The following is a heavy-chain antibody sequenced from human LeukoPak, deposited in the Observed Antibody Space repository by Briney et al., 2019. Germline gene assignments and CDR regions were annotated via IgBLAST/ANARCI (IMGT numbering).Heavy chain of an antibody. CDR2: IWYDGSNK. J-gene: IGHJ4*02. D-gene: IGHD3-9*01. V-gene: IGHV3-33*01. CDR3: ARENYYDILTGYHGGIDY. Sequence: GGSLRLSCAASGFTFSSYGMHWVRQAPGKGLEWVAVIWYDGSNKYYADSVKGRFTISRDNSKNTLYLQMNSLRAEDTAVYYCARENYYDILTGYHGGIDYWGQGTLVTVSS. CDR1: GFTFSSYG.